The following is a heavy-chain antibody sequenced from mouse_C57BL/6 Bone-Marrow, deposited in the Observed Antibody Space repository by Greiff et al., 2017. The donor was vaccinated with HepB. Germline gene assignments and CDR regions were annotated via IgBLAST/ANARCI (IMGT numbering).Heavy chain of an antibody. CDR2: ISGGGGNT. D-gene: IGHD1-1*01. J-gene: IGHJ2*01. V-gene: IGHV5-9*01. Sequence: EVKLVESGGGLVKPGGSLKLSCAASGFTFSSYTMSWVRQTPEKRLEWVATISGGGGNTYYPDSVKGRFTIARDNAKNTLYLQMSSLRSEDTALYYCARYYYYGSSLDYWGQGTTLTVSS. CDR3: ARYYYYGSSLDY. CDR1: GFTFSSYT.